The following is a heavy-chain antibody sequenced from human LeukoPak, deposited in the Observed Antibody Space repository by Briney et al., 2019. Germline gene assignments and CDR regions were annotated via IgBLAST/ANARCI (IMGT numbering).Heavy chain of an antibody. CDR2: ISAYNGNT. V-gene: IGHV1-18*01. CDR1: GYTSTSYG. J-gene: IGHJ4*02. CDR3: AREGDYGDYVPEYYFDY. D-gene: IGHD4-17*01. Sequence: ASVKVSCKASGYTSTSYGISWVRQAPGQGLEWMGWISAYNGNTNYAQKLQGRVTMTTDTSTSTAYMELRSLRSDDTAVYYCAREGDYGDYVPEYYFDYWGQGTLVTVSS.